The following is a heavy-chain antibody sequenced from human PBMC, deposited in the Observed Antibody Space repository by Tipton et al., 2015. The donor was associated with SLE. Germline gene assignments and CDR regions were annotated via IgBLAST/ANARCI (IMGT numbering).Heavy chain of an antibody. J-gene: IGHJ4*02. CDR1: GFTLRSYW. Sequence: SLRLSCVVSGFTLRSYWMSWVRQAPGKGLEWVANINQDGSEKYHMDSVKGRFIISRDNAKKSLYLQMNSLRAEDTAIYYCARAPFSLTWYPYFDNWGPGTLVTVSS. V-gene: IGHV3-7*03. CDR2: INQDGSEK. D-gene: IGHD2-15*01. CDR3: ARAPFSLTWYPYFDN.